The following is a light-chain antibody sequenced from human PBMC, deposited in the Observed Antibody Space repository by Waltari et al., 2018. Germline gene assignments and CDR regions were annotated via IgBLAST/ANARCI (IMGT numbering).Light chain of an antibody. CDR3: QQYNNWPKT. CDR2: GAS. CDR1: QSVSSN. J-gene: IGKJ1*01. V-gene: IGKV3-15*01. Sequence: EIVMTQSPATLSVSPGERATLSCSASQSVSSNLAWYQQKPGQAPRLLFYGASTRATGIPARFSGSGSGTEFTLTISSLQSEDFAVYYCQQYNNWPKTFGQGTKVEIK.